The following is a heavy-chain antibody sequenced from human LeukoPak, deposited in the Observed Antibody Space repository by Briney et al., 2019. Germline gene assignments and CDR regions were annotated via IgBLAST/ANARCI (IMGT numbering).Heavy chain of an antibody. CDR3: VRVGGETTGPN. D-gene: IGHD4-17*01. Sequence: GGSLRLSCAASGFTFSNYWMHWVRQAPGKGLVWVSHISSDGSTTSYADSVKGRFTFSRDNAKNTLFLQMSSLRVEDTAVYYCVRVGGETTGPNWGQGTLVTVSS. V-gene: IGHV3-74*01. CDR1: GFTFSNYW. J-gene: IGHJ4*02. CDR2: ISSDGSTT.